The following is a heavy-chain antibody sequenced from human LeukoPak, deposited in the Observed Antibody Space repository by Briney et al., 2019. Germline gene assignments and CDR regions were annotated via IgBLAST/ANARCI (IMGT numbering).Heavy chain of an antibody. CDR2: IYYSGST. V-gene: IGHV4-59*01. CDR3: ARDLGVVTAIPF. Sequence: SETLSLTCTVSGGSISSYYWSWIRQPPGKGLEWIGYIYYSGSTNYNPSLKSRVTISVDTSKNQFSLKLNSVTAADTAVYYCARDLGVVTAIPFWGQGTLVTVSS. D-gene: IGHD2-21*02. J-gene: IGHJ4*02. CDR1: GGSISSYY.